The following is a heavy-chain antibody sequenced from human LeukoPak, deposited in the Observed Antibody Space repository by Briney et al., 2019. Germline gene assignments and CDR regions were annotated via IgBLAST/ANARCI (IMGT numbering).Heavy chain of an antibody. J-gene: IGHJ4*02. Sequence: GGSLRLSCAASGFTFSNAWMSWVRQAPGKGLEWVSAISGSGGSTYYADSVKGRFTISRDNSKNTLYLQMNSLRAEDTAVYYCAKDSEDIVLMVYSPAYFDYWGQGTLVTVSS. D-gene: IGHD2-8*01. V-gene: IGHV3-23*01. CDR1: GFTFSNAW. CDR3: AKDSEDIVLMVYSPAYFDY. CDR2: ISGSGGST.